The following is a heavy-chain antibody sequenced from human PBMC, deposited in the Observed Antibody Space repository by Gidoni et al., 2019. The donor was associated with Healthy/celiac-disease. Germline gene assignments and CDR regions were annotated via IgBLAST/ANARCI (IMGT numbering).Heavy chain of an antibody. Sequence: VQLVESGGGVVQPGRSLRLSCSASGFTFSSYGMHWVRQAPGKGLEWVAVISYDGSNKYYADSVKGRFTISRDNSKNTLYLQMNSLRAEDTAVYYCAKDLGPSEYYGMDVWGKGTTVTVSS. CDR1: GFTFSSYG. D-gene: IGHD1-26*01. J-gene: IGHJ6*04. CDR2: ISYDGSNK. V-gene: IGHV3-30*18. CDR3: AKDLGPSEYYGMDV.